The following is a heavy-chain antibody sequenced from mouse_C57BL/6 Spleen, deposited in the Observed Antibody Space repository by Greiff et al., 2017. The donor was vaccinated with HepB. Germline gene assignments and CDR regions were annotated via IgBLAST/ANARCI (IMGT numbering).Heavy chain of an antibody. Sequence: EVQLQQSGAELVRPGASVKLSCTASGFNIKDYYMHWVKQRPEQGLEWIGRIDPEDGDTEYAPKFKGKATMTADTSSNTAYLQLSSLPSEDTAVYYCTTPLLLLLPFAYWGQGTLVTVSA. CDR2: IDPEDGDT. CDR3: TTPLLLLLPFAY. CDR1: GFNIKDYY. V-gene: IGHV14-1*01. D-gene: IGHD1-1*01. J-gene: IGHJ3*01.